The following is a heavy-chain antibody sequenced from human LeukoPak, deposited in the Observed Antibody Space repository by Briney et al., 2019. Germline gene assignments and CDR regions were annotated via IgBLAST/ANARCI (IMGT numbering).Heavy chain of an antibody. V-gene: IGHV1-69*04. CDR3: ARDLVDIVVVPAANESNWFDP. Sequence: SVKVSCKASGGTFSSYAISWVRQAPGQGLEWMGRIIPILGIANYAQKFQGRVTITADKSTSTAYMELSSLRSEDTAVCYCARDLVDIVVVPAANESNWFDPWGQGTLVTVSS. D-gene: IGHD2-2*01. J-gene: IGHJ5*02. CDR1: GGTFSSYA. CDR2: IIPILGIA.